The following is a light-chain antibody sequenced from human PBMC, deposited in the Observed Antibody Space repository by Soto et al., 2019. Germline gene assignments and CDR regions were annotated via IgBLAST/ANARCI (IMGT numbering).Light chain of an antibody. Sequence: SYELTQPPSVSVAPGKTARITCGGNNIGSKSVHWYQQKPDQAPVLVIYYDNDRPSGIPERFSGSNSGNTATLTISRVEAGDEADYYCQVWDSSSDHVVFGGGTKVTVL. J-gene: IGLJ2*01. V-gene: IGLV3-21*04. CDR1: NIGSKS. CDR3: QVWDSSSDHVV. CDR2: YDN.